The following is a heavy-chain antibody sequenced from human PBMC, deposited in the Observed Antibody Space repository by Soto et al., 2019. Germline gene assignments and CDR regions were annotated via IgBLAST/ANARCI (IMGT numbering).Heavy chain of an antibody. D-gene: IGHD6-13*01. CDR1: GGSISNYY. CDR3: ARGVPAAGTDWFDP. CDR2: ASSTGST. J-gene: IGHJ5*02. V-gene: IGHV4-4*07. Sequence: SETLSLTCTVAGGSISNYYWSWIRQPAEKRLEWIGRASSTGSTYCNPSLKSRVTISVDTSKNQVSLNLTSVTAADTAVYYCARGVPAAGTDWFDPWGQGTLVTVSS.